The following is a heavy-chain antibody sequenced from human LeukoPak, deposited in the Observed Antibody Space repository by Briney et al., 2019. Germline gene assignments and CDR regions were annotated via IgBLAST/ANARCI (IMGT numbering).Heavy chain of an antibody. CDR3: ARTASIAAAGTREVYFDY. V-gene: IGHV4-59*02. CDR1: GGSVSSYY. D-gene: IGHD6-13*01. CDR2: IYYSGST. J-gene: IGHJ4*02. Sequence: PSETLSLTCTVSGGSVSSYYWSWIRQPPGKGLEWIGYIYYSGSTNYNPSLKSRVTISVDTSKNQFSLKLSSVTAADTAVYYCARTASIAAAGTREVYFDYWGQGTLVTVSS.